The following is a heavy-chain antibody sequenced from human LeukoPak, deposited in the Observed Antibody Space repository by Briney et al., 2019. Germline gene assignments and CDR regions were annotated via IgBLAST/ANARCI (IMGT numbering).Heavy chain of an antibody. Sequence: ASVKVSCKASGYTFTSYYTHWVRQAPGQGLEWMGKINPSGGGTTYAQKFQGRVIMARDTSTSTVYMEMSSLRSDDTAVYYCATGGEVYGNYRYNWFDPWGQGTLVTVSS. J-gene: IGHJ5*02. CDR1: GYTFTSYY. V-gene: IGHV1-46*01. CDR3: ATGGEVYGNYRYNWFDP. CDR2: INPSGGGT. D-gene: IGHD4-11*01.